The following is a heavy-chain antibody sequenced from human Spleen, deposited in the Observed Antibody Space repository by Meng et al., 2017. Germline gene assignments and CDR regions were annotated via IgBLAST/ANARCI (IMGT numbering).Heavy chain of an antibody. J-gene: IGHJ1*01. CDR1: GGSFSGYY. CDR3: AVVVTEEVSIVEH. D-gene: IGHD3-22*01. Sequence: EQLQQWGAGLLKPSETLSLSCVVYGGSFSGYYWSWIRQPPGKGLEWIGEINHSGSTNYNPSLKSRVTISVDTSKNQFSLKLSSVTAADTAVYYCAVVVTEEVSIVEHWGQGTLVTVSS. V-gene: IGHV4-34*01. CDR2: INHSGST.